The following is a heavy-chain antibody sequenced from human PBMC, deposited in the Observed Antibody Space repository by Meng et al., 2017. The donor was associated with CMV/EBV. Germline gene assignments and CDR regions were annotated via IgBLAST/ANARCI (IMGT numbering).Heavy chain of an antibody. V-gene: IGHV1-8*01. CDR1: GYTFTSDD. D-gene: IGHD3-3*01. Sequence: ASVKVSCKASGYTFTSDDINWVRQATGQGLEWMGWMNPNSSNTGYAQKFQGRVTMTRNTSISTAYMELSSLRSEDTAVYYCARGLRIFGVVPSPYYFDYWGQGTLVTVSS. CDR3: ARGLRIFGVVPSPYYFDY. J-gene: IGHJ4*02. CDR2: MNPNSSNT.